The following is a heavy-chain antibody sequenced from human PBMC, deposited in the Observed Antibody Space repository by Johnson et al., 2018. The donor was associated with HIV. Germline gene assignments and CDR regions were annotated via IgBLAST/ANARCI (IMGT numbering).Heavy chain of an antibody. CDR2: IGTAGDT. V-gene: IGHV3-13*01. J-gene: IGHJ3*02. CDR1: GFTFSSYD. CDR3: ARGGMRGELGAFDI. D-gene: IGHD1-26*01. Sequence: VQLVESGGGLVQPGGSLRLSCAASGFTFSSYDMHWVRQATGKGLEWVSAIGTAGDTYYPGSVKGRFTISRDNSKNSLYLQMNRLRAEDTALYYCARGGMRGELGAFDIWGQGTMVTVSS.